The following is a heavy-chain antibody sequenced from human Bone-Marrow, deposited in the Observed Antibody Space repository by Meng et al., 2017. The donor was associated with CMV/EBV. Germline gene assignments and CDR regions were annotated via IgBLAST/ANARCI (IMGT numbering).Heavy chain of an antibody. V-gene: IGHV4-59*01. J-gene: IGHJ4*02. CDR1: GGSISSYY. CDR3: ARGFSQRDY. Sequence: SETLSLTCTVSGGSISSYYWSWIRQPPGKGLEWIGYIYYSGSTNYNPSLKSRVTISVDTSKNQFSLKLSSVTAADTAVYYCARGFSQRDYWGQGTLVTVSS. CDR2: IYYSGST. D-gene: IGHD2-2*01.